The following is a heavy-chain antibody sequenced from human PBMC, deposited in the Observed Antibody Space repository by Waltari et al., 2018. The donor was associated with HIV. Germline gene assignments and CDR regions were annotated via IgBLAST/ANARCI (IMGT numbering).Heavy chain of an antibody. J-gene: IGHJ4*02. CDR3: ARHSLTGYRNGWPSDY. CDR1: GGSISSTSYF. Sequence: QLQLQESGPGLVKPSETLSLTCTVSGGSISSTSYFWGWIRHPPGKVLEWIGSIYYSGSTYYNPSLRSRVTISVNTSKNQFSLKLSSVTAADTAVYYCARHSLTGYRNGWPSDYWGQGTLVTVSS. CDR2: IYYSGST. V-gene: IGHV4-39*01. D-gene: IGHD6-19*01.